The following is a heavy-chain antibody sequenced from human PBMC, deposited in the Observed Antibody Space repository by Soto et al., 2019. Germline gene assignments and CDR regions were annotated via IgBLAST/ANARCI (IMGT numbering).Heavy chain of an antibody. CDR2: INPKGGGT. CDR1: GYTLTELS. J-gene: IGHJ4*02. D-gene: IGHD3-22*01. V-gene: IGHV1-2*02. Sequence: ASVKVSCKVSGYTLTELSMHWVRQAPGQGLGWMGGINPKGGGTNYAQKFQGRVTMTRDTSISTAYMELSRLRSDDTAVYYCAVLSGYSYYFDYWGQGTLVTVSS. CDR3: AVLSGYSYYFDY.